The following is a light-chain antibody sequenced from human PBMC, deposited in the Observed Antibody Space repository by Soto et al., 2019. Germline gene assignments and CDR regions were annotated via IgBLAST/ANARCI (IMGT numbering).Light chain of an antibody. CDR2: AAS. J-gene: IGKJ4*01. Sequence: DIQMTQAPSSLSASVGDRVTITCPASQGIRNDLGWYQQKPGKAPKRLIYAASSVHSGVPYRFSVSGSGTEITLTISSLQPEEFGTYYCLQPNSYPPLTFGGGTKVEIK. CDR3: LQPNSYPPLT. CDR1: QGIRND. V-gene: IGKV1-17*01.